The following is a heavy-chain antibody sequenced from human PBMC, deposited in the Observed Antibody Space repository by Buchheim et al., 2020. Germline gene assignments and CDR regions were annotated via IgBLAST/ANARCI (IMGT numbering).Heavy chain of an antibody. J-gene: IGHJ4*02. CDR1: GFTFGSYA. Sequence: EVQLVESGGGLVQPGGSLRLPCAASGFTFGSYAMSWVRQAPGKGLEWVSTISHSATSTYYADSVKGRFTVSRDNSTNTLYLQMNSLRAEDTAVYYCAKDPYYYDTYYFDSWGQGTL. CDR2: ISHSATST. CDR3: AKDPYYYDTYYFDS. V-gene: IGHV3-23*04. D-gene: IGHD3-22*01.